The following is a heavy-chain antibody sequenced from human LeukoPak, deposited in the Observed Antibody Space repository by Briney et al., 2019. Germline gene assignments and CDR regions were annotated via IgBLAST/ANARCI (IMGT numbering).Heavy chain of an antibody. CDR1: GFTFSSYG. D-gene: IGHD3-3*01. V-gene: IGHV3-30*02. J-gene: IGHJ4*02. Sequence: PGGSLRLSCAASGFTFSSYGMHWVRQAPGKGLEWVAFIRYDGSNKYYADSVKGRFTISRDDAKNSLYLQMNSLRAEDTAVYYCARDFLNTLWGQGTLVTVSS. CDR3: ARDFLNTL. CDR2: IRYDGSNK.